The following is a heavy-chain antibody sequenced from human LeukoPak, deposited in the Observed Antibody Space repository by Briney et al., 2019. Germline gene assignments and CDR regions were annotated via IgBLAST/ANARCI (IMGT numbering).Heavy chain of an antibody. D-gene: IGHD5-18*01. V-gene: IGHV3-23*01. CDR2: ISGSGGST. J-gene: IGHJ4*02. CDR1: GFTFSYSA. Sequence: GGSLRLSCEAFGFTFSYSAMNWVRQAPGKGLEWVSAISGSGGSTYYADSVKGRFTISRDNSKNTLYLQMNSLRAEDTAVYYCAKVLVSYGYFDYWGQGTLVTVSS. CDR3: AKVLVSYGYFDY.